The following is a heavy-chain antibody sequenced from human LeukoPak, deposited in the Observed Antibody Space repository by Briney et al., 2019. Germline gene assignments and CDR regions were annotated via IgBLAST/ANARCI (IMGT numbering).Heavy chain of an antibody. Sequence: SETLSLTCTVSGGSISSSSYYWGWIGQPPGKGLEWIGSIYHSGSTYYNPSLKSRVTISVDTSKNQFSLKLSSVTAADTAVYYCARSYYDFWSGYLGYYYYYMDVWGKGTTVTVSS. CDR2: IYHSGST. J-gene: IGHJ6*03. V-gene: IGHV4-39*07. D-gene: IGHD3-3*01. CDR1: GGSISSSSYY. CDR3: ARSYYDFWSGYLGYYYYYMDV.